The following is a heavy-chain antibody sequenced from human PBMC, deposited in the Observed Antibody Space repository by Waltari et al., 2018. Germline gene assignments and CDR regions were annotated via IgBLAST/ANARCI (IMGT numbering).Heavy chain of an antibody. V-gene: IGHV4-59*11. J-gene: IGHJ5*02. CDR2: IYYSGSI. D-gene: IGHD3-3*01. CDR3: ARDRQKSYYDFWSGPSNWFDP. Sequence: QVQLQESGPGLVKPSETLSLTCTVSGGSISSHYWSWIRQPPGKGLEWIGYIYYSGSINYNPALKSRVTISVDTSKNQFSLKLSSVTAADTAVYYCARDRQKSYYDFWSGPSNWFDPWGQGTLVTVSS. CDR1: GGSISSHY.